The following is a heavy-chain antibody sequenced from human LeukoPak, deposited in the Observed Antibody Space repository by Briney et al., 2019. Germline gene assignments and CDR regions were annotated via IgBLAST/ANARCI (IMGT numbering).Heavy chain of an antibody. CDR2: INPSGGST. Sequence: ASVKVSCKASGYTFTSYYIHWVRQAPGQGLEWMGIINPSGGSTSYAQKFQGRVTTTRDTSTSTVYMELSSLRSEDTAVYYCASYNGSPLDDAFDIWGQGTMVTVSS. D-gene: IGHD1-26*01. J-gene: IGHJ3*02. CDR1: GYTFTSYY. V-gene: IGHV1-46*03. CDR3: ASYNGSPLDDAFDI.